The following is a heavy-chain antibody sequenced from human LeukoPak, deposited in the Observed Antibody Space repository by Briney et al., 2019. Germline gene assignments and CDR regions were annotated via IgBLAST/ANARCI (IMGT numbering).Heavy chain of an antibody. Sequence: GASVKVSCKASGYTFTSYAMHWVRQAPGQRLEWMGWINAGNGNTKYSQKFQGRVTITRDTSASTAYMELSSLRSEDTAVYYCATLLWFGEPYYFDYWGQGTLVTVSS. CDR3: ATLLWFGEPYYFDY. V-gene: IGHV1-3*01. J-gene: IGHJ4*02. D-gene: IGHD3-10*01. CDR1: GYTFTSYA. CDR2: INAGNGNT.